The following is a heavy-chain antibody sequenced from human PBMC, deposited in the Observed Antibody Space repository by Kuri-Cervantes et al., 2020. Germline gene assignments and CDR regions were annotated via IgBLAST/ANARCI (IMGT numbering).Heavy chain of an antibody. CDR3: AKSLTGTPLADFDY. CDR2: ISWNSGSI. CDR1: GFTVSSNY. Sequence: SLQISCAASGFTVSSNYMSWVRQAPGKGLEWVSVISWNSGSIGYADSVKGRFTISRDNAKNSLYLQMNSLRAEDTALYYCAKSLTGTPLADFDYWGQGTLVTVSS. J-gene: IGHJ4*02. V-gene: IGHV3-9*01. D-gene: IGHD1-20*01.